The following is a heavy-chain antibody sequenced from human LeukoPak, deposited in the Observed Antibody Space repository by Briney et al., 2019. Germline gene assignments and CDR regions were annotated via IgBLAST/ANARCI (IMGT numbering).Heavy chain of an antibody. CDR1: GGSFSGYY. Sequence: SETLSLTCAVYGGSFSGYYWSWIRQPPGKGLEWIGEINHSGSTNYNPSLKSRVTISVDTSKNQFSLKLSSVTAADTAVYYCAREPIAVAGRCFGYWGQGTLVTVSS. CDR3: AREPIAVAGRCFGY. CDR2: INHSGST. V-gene: IGHV4-34*01. D-gene: IGHD6-19*01. J-gene: IGHJ4*02.